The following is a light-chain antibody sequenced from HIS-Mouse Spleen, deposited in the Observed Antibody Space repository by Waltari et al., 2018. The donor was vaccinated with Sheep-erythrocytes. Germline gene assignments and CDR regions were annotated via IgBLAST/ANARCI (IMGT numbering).Light chain of an antibody. CDR1: SRDVVVYKY. J-gene: IGLJ1*01. Sequence: QSALTQPRSVSAPPGPSVTIACTGTSRDVVVYKYVSWYQQHPVKAPKLMIYDVSRRPSGVPDRFSGSKSGNTASLTISGLQAEDEADYYCCSYAGSYNHVFATGTKVTVL. CDR2: DVS. V-gene: IGLV2-11*01. CDR3: CSYAGSYNHV.